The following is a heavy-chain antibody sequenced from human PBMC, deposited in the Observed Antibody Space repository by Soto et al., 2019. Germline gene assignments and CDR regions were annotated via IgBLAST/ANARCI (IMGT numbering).Heavy chain of an antibody. CDR1: GYTFTSNA. D-gene: IGHD3-16*01. Sequence: ASVKVSCKASGYTFTSNAMHWVRQASGQRLEWMGWINAGNGNTKYSQKFQGRVTMTTDTSTRTVYLDLRSLKSDDTAVYYCARGGYYDNTWGKLSHYGLDVWGQGTSVTVSS. CDR2: INAGNGNT. J-gene: IGHJ6*02. V-gene: IGHV1-3*01. CDR3: ARGGYYDNTWGKLSHYGLDV.